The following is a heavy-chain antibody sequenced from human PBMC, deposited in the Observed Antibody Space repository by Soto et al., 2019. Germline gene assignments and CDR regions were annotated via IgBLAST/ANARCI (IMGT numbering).Heavy chain of an antibody. CDR1: GGSISSSRYY. V-gene: IGHV4-39*01. Sequence: QLQLQESGPGLVKPSETLSLTCTVSGGSISSSRYYWGWIRQPPGKGLEWIGSIYYSGSTYYNPSLKSRVTISVDTSKNHFSLRLSSVTAADTAVYYCARQRDYWYFDLWGRGTLVTVSS. J-gene: IGHJ2*01. CDR3: ARQRDYWYFDL. CDR2: IYYSGST.